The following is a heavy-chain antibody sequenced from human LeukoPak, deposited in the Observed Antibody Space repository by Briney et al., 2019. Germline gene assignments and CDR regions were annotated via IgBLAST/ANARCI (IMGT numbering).Heavy chain of an antibody. CDR2: ISGSGGST. J-gene: IGHJ4*02. CDR3: AKYAETYHMTTGWDF. Sequence: PGGSLRLSCVASGFTFSSYAMSWVRQASGKGLEWVSGISGSGGSTYYADSVKGRFAISRDKSKNTLYLQMNSLRVEDTAVYYCAKYAETYHMTTGWDFWGQGTLVTVSS. V-gene: IGHV3-23*01. D-gene: IGHD4-17*01. CDR1: GFTFSSYA.